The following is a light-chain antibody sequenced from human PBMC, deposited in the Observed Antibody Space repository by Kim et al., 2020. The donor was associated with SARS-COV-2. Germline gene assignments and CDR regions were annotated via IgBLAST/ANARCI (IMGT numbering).Light chain of an antibody. V-gene: IGLV1-47*02. CDR3: AAWDDSLSAVV. CDR1: SSNVGSNY. CDR2: SND. J-gene: IGLJ2*01. Sequence: ELTQPPSASGTPGQRVTISCSGSSSNVGSNYVYWYQQVPGTAPKLLIYSNDQRPSGVPDRFSGSKSGTSASLAISGLRSEDEAEYHCAAWDDSLSAVVFGGGTQLTVL.